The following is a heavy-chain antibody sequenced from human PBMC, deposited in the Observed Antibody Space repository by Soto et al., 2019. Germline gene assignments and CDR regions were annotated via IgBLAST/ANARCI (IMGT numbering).Heavy chain of an antibody. Sequence: SVKVSCKASGGTFSSYAISWVRQAPGQGLEWMGGIIPIFGTANYAQKFQGRVTITADKSTSTAYMELSSLRSEDTAVYYCAASKTLRYCSGGSCPYPGSFGYWGQGTLVTVPS. V-gene: IGHV1-69*06. CDR1: GGTFSSYA. J-gene: IGHJ4*02. CDR2: IIPIFGTA. CDR3: AASKTLRYCSGGSCPYPGSFGY. D-gene: IGHD2-15*01.